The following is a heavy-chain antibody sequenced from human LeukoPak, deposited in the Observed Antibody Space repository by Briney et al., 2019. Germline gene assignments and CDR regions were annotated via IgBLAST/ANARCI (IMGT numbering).Heavy chain of an antibody. CDR3: ARGRPYEVMLDY. J-gene: IGHJ4*02. D-gene: IGHD2-21*01. CDR1: GYTLSNHA. Sequence: SVKVSCKGSGYTLSNHAFSWVRQAPGQGLEWMGGIIPIFGTANYAQKFQGRVTITADESTSTAYMELSSLRSEDTAVYYCARGRPYEVMLDYWGQGTLVTVSS. CDR2: IIPIFGTA. V-gene: IGHV1-69*13.